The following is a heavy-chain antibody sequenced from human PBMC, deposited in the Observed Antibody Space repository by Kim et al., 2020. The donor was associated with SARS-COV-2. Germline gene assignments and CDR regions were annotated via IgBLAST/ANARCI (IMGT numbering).Heavy chain of an antibody. CDR3: AKERKRGYSGRIDY. J-gene: IGHJ4*02. CDR2: ISYDGSNK. Sequence: GGSLRLSCAASGFTFSSYGMHWVRQAPGKGLEWVAVISYDGSNKYYADSVKGRFTISRDNSKNTLYLQMNSLRAEDTAVYYCAKERKRGYSGRIDYWGQGTLVTVSS. CDR1: GFTFSSYG. D-gene: IGHD5-12*01. V-gene: IGHV3-30*18.